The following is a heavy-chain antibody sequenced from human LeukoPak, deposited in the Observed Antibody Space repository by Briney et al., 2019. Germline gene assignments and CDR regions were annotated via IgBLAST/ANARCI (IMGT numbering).Heavy chain of an antibody. V-gene: IGHV1-69*04. D-gene: IGHD3-10*01. Sequence: SVKVSCKASGGTFSSYAISWVRQAPGQGLEWMGRIIPILGIANYAQKFQGRVTITADKSTSTAYMELSSLRSEDTAVYYCARVTYYYGSGSYHLSHAFDIWGQGTMVTVSS. CDR1: GGTFSSYA. CDR2: IIPILGIA. CDR3: ARVTYYYGSGSYHLSHAFDI. J-gene: IGHJ3*02.